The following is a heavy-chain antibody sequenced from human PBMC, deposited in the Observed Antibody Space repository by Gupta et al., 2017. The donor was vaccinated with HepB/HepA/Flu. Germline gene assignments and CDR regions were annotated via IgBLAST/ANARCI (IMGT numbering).Heavy chain of an antibody. CDR1: GFYISSYY. D-gene: IGHD4-17*01. J-gene: IGHJ6*02. V-gene: IGHV4-59*08. CDR2: IYNSGSP. Sequence: QVQLQESGPGLVKPSENLSLTCTVSGFYISSYYWGWIRQSPGKGLEWIGYIYNSGSPNYNSSLKSRVTIAAETSTNQFSLKLSSVTTADTAVYFCARQNYGDYAMDVWGQGTTVTVSS. CDR3: ARQNYGDYAMDV.